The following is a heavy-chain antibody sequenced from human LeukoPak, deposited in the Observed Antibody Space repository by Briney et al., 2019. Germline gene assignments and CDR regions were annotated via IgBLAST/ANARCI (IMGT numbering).Heavy chain of an antibody. CDR3: AKDDAWLRFGE. J-gene: IGHJ4*02. CDR1: GFTFSDYY. Sequence: GGSLRLSCAASGFTFSDYYMSWIRQAPGKGLEWVSYISSSGNITYYADSVKGRFTISRDNSKNTLYLEVISLTAEDTAVYYCAKDDAWLRFGEWSQGTLVTVSS. CDR2: ISSSGNIT. V-gene: IGHV3-11*01. D-gene: IGHD3-10*01.